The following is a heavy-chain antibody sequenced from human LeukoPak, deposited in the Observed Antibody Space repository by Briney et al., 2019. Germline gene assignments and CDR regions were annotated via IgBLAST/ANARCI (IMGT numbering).Heavy chain of an antibody. V-gene: IGHV3-30-3*01. J-gene: IGHJ4*02. CDR3: ARDRKWLLTFDL. D-gene: IGHD6-19*01. CDR2: TSYDESTK. CDR1: AFTFSSYA. Sequence: PGGSLRLSCAASAFTFSSYAMHWVRQAPGKGLEWVAVTSYDESTKHYADSAKGRFTISRDNYKNTLYLQMNSLRADDTAVYYCARDRKWLLTFDLWGQGTLVTVSS.